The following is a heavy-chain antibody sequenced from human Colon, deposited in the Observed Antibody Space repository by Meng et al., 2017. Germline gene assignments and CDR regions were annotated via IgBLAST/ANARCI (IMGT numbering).Heavy chain of an antibody. V-gene: IGHV1-2*02. CDR1: GYSFISYY. CDR3: ARDRSVDASATYFNPPCYGMDV. J-gene: IGHJ6*02. CDR2: INPKAGVT. D-gene: IGHD3-10*01. Sequence: ASVKVSCKASGYSFISYYIHWVRKAPGQGLEWMGWINPKAGVTNKAQNFQGRVTMTTDTSINTAYMELTGLTSDDTAVYYCARDRSVDASATYFNPPCYGMDVWGQGTTVTVSS.